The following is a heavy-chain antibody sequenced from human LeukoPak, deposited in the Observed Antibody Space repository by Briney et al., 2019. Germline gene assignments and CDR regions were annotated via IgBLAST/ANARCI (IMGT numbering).Heavy chain of an antibody. CDR3: ARLDYTYWFDP. D-gene: IGHD3-3*01. CDR2: TYYSGTT. V-gene: IGHV4-59*08. Sequence: PSETLSLTCTVSSGSISSYYCSWIRQPPGKGLEWIGYTYYSGTTKYNPSLKSRVTISADTSKNQFSLKLRSLSAADTAVYYCARLDYTYWFDPWGQGTLVTVSS. J-gene: IGHJ5*02. CDR1: SGSISSYY.